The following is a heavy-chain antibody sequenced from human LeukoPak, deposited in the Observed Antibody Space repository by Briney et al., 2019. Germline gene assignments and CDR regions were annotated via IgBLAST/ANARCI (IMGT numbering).Heavy chain of an antibody. Sequence: PGRSLRLSCAASGFTFSSYAMHWVRQAPGKGLEWVAVISYDGSIKYYADSVKGRFTISRDNSKNTLYLQMNSLRAEDTAVYYCARSETRVYYFDYWGQGTLVTVSS. J-gene: IGHJ4*02. D-gene: IGHD6-6*01. V-gene: IGHV3-30-3*01. CDR1: GFTFSSYA. CDR3: ARSETRVYYFDY. CDR2: ISYDGSIK.